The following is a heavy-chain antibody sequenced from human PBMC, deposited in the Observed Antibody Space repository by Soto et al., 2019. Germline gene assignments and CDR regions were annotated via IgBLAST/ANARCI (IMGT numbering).Heavy chain of an antibody. CDR1: GGSISRYY. CDR3: AREMTGHNYYYGMDV. CDR2: IYYSGST. V-gene: IGHV4-59*01. J-gene: IGHJ6*02. Sequence: QVQLQESGPGLVKPSETLSLTCTVSGGSISRYYWSWIRQPPGKGLEWIGYIYYSGSTNYNPSLKSRVTISVDTSKNQFSLKLSSVTAADTAVYYCAREMTGHNYYYGMDVWGQGTTVTVSS. D-gene: IGHD3-9*01.